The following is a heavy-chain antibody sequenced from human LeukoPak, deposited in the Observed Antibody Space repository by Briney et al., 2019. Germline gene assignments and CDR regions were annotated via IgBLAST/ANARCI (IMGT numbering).Heavy chain of an antibody. Sequence: GGSLRLSCVASGFTFSFYWMGWVRQAPGKGLEWVANIKQDGREKYYVDSARGRFTISRDNAKNSLYLQMNSLRAEDTAVYYCARVVSNLGWFDPWGQGTLVTVSS. V-gene: IGHV3-7*02. CDR1: GFTFSFYW. CDR2: IKQDGREK. J-gene: IGHJ5*02. D-gene: IGHD5-24*01. CDR3: ARVVSNLGWFDP.